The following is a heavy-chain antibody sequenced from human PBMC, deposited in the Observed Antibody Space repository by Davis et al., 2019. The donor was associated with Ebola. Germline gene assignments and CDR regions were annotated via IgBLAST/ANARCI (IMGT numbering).Heavy chain of an antibody. CDR1: GGSISSSSYY. CDR3: AREVTYYYDSSGYYLKYYFDY. J-gene: IGHJ4*02. Sequence: MPSETLSLTCTVSGGSISSSSYYWGWIRQPPGKGLEWIGSIYYSGSTYYNPSLKSRVTISVDTSKNQFSLKLSSVTAADTAVYYCAREVTYYYDSSGYYLKYYFDYWGQGTLVTVSS. CDR2: IYYSGST. D-gene: IGHD3-22*01. V-gene: IGHV4-39*07.